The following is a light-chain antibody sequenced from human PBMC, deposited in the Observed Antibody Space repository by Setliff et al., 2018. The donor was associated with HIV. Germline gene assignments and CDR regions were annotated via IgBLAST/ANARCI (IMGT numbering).Light chain of an antibody. CDR1: SSDVGAYNY. Sequence: QSALTQPASVSGSPGQSITIPCTGTSSDVGAYNYVSWYQQHPGKTPKLMIYDVTNRPSGVSNRFSGSKSGNTASLTISGLKAEDEADYYCSSYTSSSTLMFGGGTKVTVL. CDR2: DVT. V-gene: IGLV2-14*03. CDR3: SSYTSSSTLM. J-gene: IGLJ3*02.